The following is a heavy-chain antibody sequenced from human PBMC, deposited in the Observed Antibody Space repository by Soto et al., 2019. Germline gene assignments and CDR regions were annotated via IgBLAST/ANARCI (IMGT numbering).Heavy chain of an antibody. J-gene: IGHJ4*02. CDR1: GYTFSAYY. D-gene: IGHD6-13*01. Sequence: ASVKVSCKASGYTFSAYYTHWVRQAPGQGLEWMGWMNPKSGGTYFAQKFQGRVTMTRDTSISTAYMELSRLRSDDTAVYYCARAPYPGIAAAVAYWGQGTLVTVSS. CDR2: MNPKSGGT. V-gene: IGHV1-2*02. CDR3: ARAPYPGIAAAVAY.